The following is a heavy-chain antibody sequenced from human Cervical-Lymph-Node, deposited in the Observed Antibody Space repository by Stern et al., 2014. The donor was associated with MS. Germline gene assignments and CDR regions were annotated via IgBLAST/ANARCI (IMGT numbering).Heavy chain of an antibody. CDR2: LSWNDDK. CDR3: AHDVKRSRYGMDV. Sequence: ESGPTLVKPTQTLTLTCTFSGLSLSTSEVAVGWIRPPPGKALEWLALLSWNDDKYLSPSLESRLPLYNGTSQKQLALYMTNMDPVDTGTYYWAHDVKRSRYGMDVWGQGTTVPVSS. CDR1: GLSLSTSEVA. V-gene: IGHV2-5*01. J-gene: IGHJ6*02. D-gene: IGHD1-14*01.